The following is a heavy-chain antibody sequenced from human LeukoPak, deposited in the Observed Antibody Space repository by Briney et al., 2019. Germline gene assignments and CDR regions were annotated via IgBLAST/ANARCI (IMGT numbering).Heavy chain of an antibody. D-gene: IGHD6-13*01. CDR2: ISSSSAYI. J-gene: IGHJ1*01. CDR3: ARGPRNSSSYQYFQH. Sequence: PGGSLRLSCAASGFTFSDYSMNWVRQAPGKGLEWVSSISSSSAYIYYADSVKGRFTVSRVNAENSLSLQMNSLRAEDSAIYHCARGPRNSSSYQYFQHWGQGTLVTVSA. V-gene: IGHV3-21*01. CDR1: GFTFSDYS.